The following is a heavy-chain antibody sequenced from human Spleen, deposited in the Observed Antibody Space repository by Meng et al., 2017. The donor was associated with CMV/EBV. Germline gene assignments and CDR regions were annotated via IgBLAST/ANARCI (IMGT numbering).Heavy chain of an antibody. CDR1: GFSFRNNA. J-gene: IGHJ4*02. Sequence: GGSLRLSCAASGFSFRNNAMHWVRQAPGKGLEWLAVIWYDGSEKYFADSVKGRFTISRDNSRYTVDLQMNSLTAEDTAVYYCAKEIRGNVVTPGDYWGQGTLVTVSS. V-gene: IGHV3-33*06. CDR2: IWYDGSEK. D-gene: IGHD1-1*01. CDR3: AKEIRGNVVTPGDY.